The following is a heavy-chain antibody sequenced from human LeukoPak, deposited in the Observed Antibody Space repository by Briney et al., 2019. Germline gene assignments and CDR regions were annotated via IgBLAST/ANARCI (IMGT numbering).Heavy chain of an antibody. D-gene: IGHD3-3*01. CDR1: GFTFSRDA. V-gene: IGHV3-23*01. Sequence: GGSLRLSCVASGFTFSRDAMSCVRQPAGEGLEWVSPIGVASGSAYYAESVKGRFIVSRDNSKNTLYLQMNSRRVEDTAVYHCAKGPFGVPLVNWSHPWGQGTLVTVSS. CDR3: AKGPFGVPLVNWSHP. J-gene: IGHJ5*02. CDR2: IGVASGSA.